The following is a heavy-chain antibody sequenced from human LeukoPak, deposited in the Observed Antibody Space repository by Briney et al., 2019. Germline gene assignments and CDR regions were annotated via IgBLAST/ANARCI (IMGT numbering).Heavy chain of an antibody. V-gene: IGHV1-2*02. CDR3: ASLVDIVATMVDDAFDI. D-gene: IGHD5-12*01. CDR2: INPNSGGT. CDR1: GYTFTGYY. J-gene: IGHJ3*02. Sequence: GSSENVSCKASGYTFTGYYMHWVRQAPGQRLEGLGWINPNSGGTNYAQKFQGRVTMTRDTSISTAYMELSRLRSDDTAVYYCASLVDIVATMVDDAFDIWGQGTMVTVSS.